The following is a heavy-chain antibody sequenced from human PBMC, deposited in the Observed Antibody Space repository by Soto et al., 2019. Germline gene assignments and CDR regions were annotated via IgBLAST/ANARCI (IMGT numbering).Heavy chain of an antibody. Sequence: EVQLVQSGAEGKKPGESLRISCKGSGYSFTSYWISWVRQMPGKGLEWMGRIDPSDSYTNYSPSFQGHVTISADKSISTAYLQWSSLEASDTAMYSCARHLPGIAAHWGHGTLVTVSS. V-gene: IGHV5-10-1*01. CDR1: GYSFTSYW. CDR2: IDPSDSYT. CDR3: ARHLPGIAAH. D-gene: IGHD6-25*01. J-gene: IGHJ4*01.